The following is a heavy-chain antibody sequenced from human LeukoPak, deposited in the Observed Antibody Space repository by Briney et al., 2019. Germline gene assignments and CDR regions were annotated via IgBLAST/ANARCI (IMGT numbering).Heavy chain of an antibody. CDR1: GYTFTSYG. CDR3: ARTDILTGYYDY. V-gene: IGHV1-18*01. D-gene: IGHD3-9*01. Sequence: ASVKVSCKASGYTFTSYGISWVRQAPGQGLEWMGWISAYNGNTNYAQKLQGRVTMTRDTSISTAYMELSRLRSDDTAVYYCARTDILTGYYDYWGQGTLVTVSS. J-gene: IGHJ4*02. CDR2: ISAYNGNT.